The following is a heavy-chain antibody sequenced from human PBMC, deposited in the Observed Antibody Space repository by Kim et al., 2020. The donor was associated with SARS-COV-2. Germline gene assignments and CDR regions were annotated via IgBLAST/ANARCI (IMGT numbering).Heavy chain of an antibody. V-gene: IGHV1-46*01. J-gene: IGHJ3*02. Sequence: ASVKVSCKASGYTFSSYYMHWVRQAPGQGLECMGLINPIGGSTRYAQKFQGRFTMTRDTSTRTVYMELSSLRAEDTAVYYCALSGYIYGSLALDIWGQGTMVTVSS. CDR3: ALSGYIYGSLALDI. D-gene: IGHD5-18*01. CDR1: GYTFSSYY. CDR2: INPIGGST.